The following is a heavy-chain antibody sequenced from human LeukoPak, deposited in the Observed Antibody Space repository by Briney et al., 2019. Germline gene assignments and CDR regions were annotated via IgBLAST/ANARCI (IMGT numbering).Heavy chain of an antibody. Sequence: GASVRVSCKVSGYTLTELSMHWVRQAPGKGLEWMGGFDPEDGETIYAQKFQGRVTMTEDTSTDTAYMELSSLRSEDMAVYYCAIILGSEGAFDIWGQGTMVTVSS. V-gene: IGHV1-24*01. CDR2: FDPEDGET. D-gene: IGHD2-8*02. CDR1: GYTLTELS. J-gene: IGHJ3*02. CDR3: AIILGSEGAFDI.